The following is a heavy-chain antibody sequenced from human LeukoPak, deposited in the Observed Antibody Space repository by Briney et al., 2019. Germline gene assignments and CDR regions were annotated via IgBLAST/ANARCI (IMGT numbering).Heavy chain of an antibody. CDR1: GCSISSYY. J-gene: IGHJ5*02. CDR2: IYYSGST. CDR3: TRGGYCSGGSCYGFARYWFDP. V-gene: IGHV4-59*01. D-gene: IGHD2-15*01. Sequence: SETLSLTCTVSGCSISSYYWSWIRQPPGKGLEWIGYIYYSGSTNYNPSLKSRVTISVDTSKNQFSLKLSSVTAADTAMYYCTRGGYCSGGSCYGFARYWFDPWGQGTLVTVSS.